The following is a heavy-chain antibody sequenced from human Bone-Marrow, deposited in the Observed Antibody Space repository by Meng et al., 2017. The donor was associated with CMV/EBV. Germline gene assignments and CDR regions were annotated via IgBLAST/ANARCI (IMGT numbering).Heavy chain of an antibody. D-gene: IGHD1-26*01. Sequence: GESLKISCAASGFTFSSYSMNWVRQAPGKGLEWVSSISSSSSYIYYADSVKGRFTISRDNAKNSLYLQMNSLRAEDTAVYYCARDPGVGATPSYFDYWGQGTRVTVYS. CDR1: GFTFSSYS. CDR2: ISSSSSYI. J-gene: IGHJ4*02. CDR3: ARDPGVGATPSYFDY. V-gene: IGHV3-21*01.